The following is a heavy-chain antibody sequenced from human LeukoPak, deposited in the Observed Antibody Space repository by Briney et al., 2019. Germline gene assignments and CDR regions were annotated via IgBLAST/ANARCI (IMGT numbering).Heavy chain of an antibody. CDR1: GFTFSGSS. CDR3: TRHIIGTASDYFDY. Sequence: GGSLKLSCAAPGFTFSGSSMHWVRQASGKGLEWVGRIKSKANSYATDYAASLEGRFTVSRDDSKNTAYLQMNSLKTEDTAVYYCTRHIIGTASDYFDYWGQGTLVTVSS. J-gene: IGHJ4*02. D-gene: IGHD1-20*01. CDR2: IKSKANSYAT. V-gene: IGHV3-73*01.